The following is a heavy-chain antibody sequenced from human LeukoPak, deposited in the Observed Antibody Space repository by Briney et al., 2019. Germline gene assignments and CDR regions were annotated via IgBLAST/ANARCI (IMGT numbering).Heavy chain of an antibody. CDR1: GYTFTSYY. CDR2: INPSGGGT. Sequence: ASVKVSCEASGYTFTSYYMHWVRQAPGQGLEWMGIINPSGGGTSYAQKFQGRVTMTRDTSTSTVYMELSSLRSEDTAVYYCARAYGSGSYTLLFFDYWGQGTLVTVSS. V-gene: IGHV1-46*01. J-gene: IGHJ4*02. D-gene: IGHD3-10*01. CDR3: ARAYGSGSYTLLFFDY.